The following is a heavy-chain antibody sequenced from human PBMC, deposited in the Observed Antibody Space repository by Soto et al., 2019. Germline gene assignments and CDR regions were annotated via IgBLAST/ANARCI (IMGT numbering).Heavy chain of an antibody. CDR1: GFIVSSSY. CDR3: ARCGGWYGRCYCDC. D-gene: IGHD6-19*01. Sequence: DVQLVETGGGLIQPGRSLRLSCAASGFIVSSSYMTWVRQAPGKGLEWVSVIYADGRTYYADSVTGRFTISRDNSKNTLYLQMNSLGAEDTAVYYCARCGGWYGRCYCDCGGQGTLVTGSS. J-gene: IGHJ4*02. V-gene: IGHV3-53*02. CDR2: IYADGRT.